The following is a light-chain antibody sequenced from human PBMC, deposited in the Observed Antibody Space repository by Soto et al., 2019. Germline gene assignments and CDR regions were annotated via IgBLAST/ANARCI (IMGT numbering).Light chain of an antibody. CDR3: QQFGTSPLYT. CDR2: DAS. J-gene: IGKJ2*01. V-gene: IGKV3-20*01. CDR1: QTFGRTY. Sequence: ESVLTQSQGTLSLSPGERVTLSCRASQTFGRTYLAWYQQKPGQSPRLLIYDASSRATGIPDRFSGSGSVTDFTLTISRLEPEDFAVYYCQQFGTSPLYTFGQGTKLEIK.